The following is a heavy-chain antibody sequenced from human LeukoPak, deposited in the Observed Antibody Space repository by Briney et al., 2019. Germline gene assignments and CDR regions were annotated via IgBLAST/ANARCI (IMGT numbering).Heavy chain of an antibody. CDR1: GFTFSSYA. Sequence: GGSLRLSCAASGFTFSSYAMSWVRQAPGKGLEWVSAVSGSGGSTYYADSVKGRFTISRDNSKNTVYLQMNSLRAEDTAVFYCAKARGSSSGSFGYWGQGTLVTVSS. J-gene: IGHJ4*02. CDR3: AKARGSSSGSFGY. CDR2: VSGSGGST. V-gene: IGHV3-23*01. D-gene: IGHD6-25*01.